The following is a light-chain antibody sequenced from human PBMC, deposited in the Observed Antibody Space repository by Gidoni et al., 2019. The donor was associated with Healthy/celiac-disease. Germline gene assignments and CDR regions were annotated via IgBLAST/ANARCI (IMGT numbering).Light chain of an antibody. Sequence: EIVLPQSPSTLSLSPGERATLSCRASPSVSSYLAWYQQKPGQAPRLLIDDASNRATGIPARFSGSGSGTDFTLTISSLEPEDFAVYYCQQRSNWPPVLTFGGGTKVEIK. CDR2: DAS. J-gene: IGKJ4*01. V-gene: IGKV3-11*01. CDR1: PSVSSY. CDR3: QQRSNWPPVLT.